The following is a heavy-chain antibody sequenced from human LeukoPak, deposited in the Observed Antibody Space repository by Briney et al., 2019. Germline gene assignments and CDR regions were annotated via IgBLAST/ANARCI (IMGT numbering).Heavy chain of an antibody. J-gene: IGHJ6*02. CDR1: GGSFSGYY. D-gene: IGHD2-21*02. Sequence: SETLSLTCAVSGGSFSGYYWSWIRQPPGKGLQWIGEINHGGSTNYNPTLKSRVTISVDTSKNQFSLKLSSVTAADTAVYYCARAARLAYCGGDCPRYYYYYGMDVWGQGTTVTVSS. CDR3: ARAARLAYCGGDCPRYYYYYGMDV. V-gene: IGHV4-34*01. CDR2: INHGGST.